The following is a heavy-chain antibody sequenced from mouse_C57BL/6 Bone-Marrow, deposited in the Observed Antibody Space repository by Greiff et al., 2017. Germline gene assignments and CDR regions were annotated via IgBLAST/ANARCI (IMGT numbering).Heavy chain of an antibody. D-gene: IGHD2-5*01. CDR1: GFTFSSYA. CDR3: ARPYYSSFFDY. J-gene: IGHJ2*01. Sequence: EVKLVESGGGLVKPGGSLKLSCAASGFTFSSYAMSWVRQTPEKRLEWVATISDGGSYTYYPDNVKGRFTISRDNAKNNLYLQMSHLKSEDTAMYYCARPYYSSFFDYWGQGTTLTVSS. CDR2: ISDGGSYT. V-gene: IGHV5-4*03.